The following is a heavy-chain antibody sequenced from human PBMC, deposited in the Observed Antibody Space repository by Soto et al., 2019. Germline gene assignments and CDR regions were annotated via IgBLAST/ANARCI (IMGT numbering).Heavy chain of an antibody. CDR1: GFTFSNYA. CDR2: ISNNGGST. V-gene: IGHV3-23*01. Sequence: PGGSPRLSCAASGFTFSNYAMSWVRQAPGKGLEWVSVISNNGGSTYYADSVKGRFTISRDNSKNTLYLQMNSLRAEDTAVYYCAKDESAGYYYFDYWGQGTLVTVSS. J-gene: IGHJ4*02. CDR3: AKDESAGYYYFDY. D-gene: IGHD3-9*01.